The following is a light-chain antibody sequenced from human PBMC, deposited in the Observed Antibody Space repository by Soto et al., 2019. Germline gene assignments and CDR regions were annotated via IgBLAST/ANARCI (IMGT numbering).Light chain of an antibody. CDR3: QQRSNWLPSWT. CDR1: QSVSSY. J-gene: IGKJ1*01. CDR2: DTS. V-gene: IGKV3-11*01. Sequence: ETVLTQSPATLSLSPGERATLSCRASQSVSSYFAWYQQKPGQAPRLLIYDTSNRATGIAARFSGGRSGTDFTLTISSLEAEDFVGYDCQQRSNWLPSWTFCQGNKVEI.